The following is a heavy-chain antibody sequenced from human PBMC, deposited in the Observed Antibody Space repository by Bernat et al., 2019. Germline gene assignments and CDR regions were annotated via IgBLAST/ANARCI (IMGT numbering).Heavy chain of an antibody. J-gene: IGHJ4*02. V-gene: IGHV3-21*01. CDR2: ISSSSSYI. CDR1: GFTFSSYS. Sequence: EVQLVESGGGLVKPGGSLRLSCAASGFTFSSYSMNWVRQAPGKGLEWVSSISSSSSYIYYADSVKGRFTISSDNAKNSLYLQMNSLRAEDTAVYYCARAVIGSSGYYFDYWGQGTLVTVYS. D-gene: IGHD3-22*01. CDR3: ARAVIGSSGYYFDY.